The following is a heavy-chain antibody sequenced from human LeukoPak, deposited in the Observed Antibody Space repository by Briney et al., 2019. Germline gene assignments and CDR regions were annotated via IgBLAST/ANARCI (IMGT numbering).Heavy chain of an antibody. J-gene: IGHJ4*02. D-gene: IGHD6-13*01. CDR1: GFSFSNHW. V-gene: IGHV3-74*03. CDR2: INSDGSST. CDR3: TRDVSQSSSWYGEFDY. Sequence: GGSLRLSCAASGFSFSNHWMHWVRQVPGKGRVWVSRINSDGSSTTYADSVKGRFTISRDNAKNTLYLQMNSLRDEDTAVYYCTRDVSQSSSWYGEFDYWGQGTQVTVSS.